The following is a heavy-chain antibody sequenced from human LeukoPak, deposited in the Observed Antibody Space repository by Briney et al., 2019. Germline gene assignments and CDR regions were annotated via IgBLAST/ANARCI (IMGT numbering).Heavy chain of an antibody. CDR1: GGTFSSYA. V-gene: IGHV1-69*05. Sequence: GASVKVSCKASGGTFSSYAISWVRQAPGQGLEWMGGIIPIFGTANYAQKFQGRVTMTRNTSISTAYMELSSLRSEDTAVYYCASTITMIVKGWFDPWGQGTLVTVSS. CDR3: ASTITMIVKGWFDP. CDR2: IIPIFGTA. J-gene: IGHJ5*02. D-gene: IGHD3-22*01.